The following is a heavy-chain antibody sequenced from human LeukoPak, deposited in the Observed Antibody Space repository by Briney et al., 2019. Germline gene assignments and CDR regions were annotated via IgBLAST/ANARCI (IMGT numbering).Heavy chain of an antibody. D-gene: IGHD1-26*01. J-gene: IGHJ4*02. CDR2: ISYDGSNK. V-gene: IGHV3-30*01. CDR3: ARDGPPRGEPEYYFDY. Sequence: PGGSLRLSCAASGFTFSSYAMHWVRQAPGKGLEWVAVISYDGSNKYYADSVKGRFTISRDNSKHTLYLQMNSLRAEDTAVYYCARDGPPRGEPEYYFDYWGQGTLVTVSS. CDR1: GFTFSSYA.